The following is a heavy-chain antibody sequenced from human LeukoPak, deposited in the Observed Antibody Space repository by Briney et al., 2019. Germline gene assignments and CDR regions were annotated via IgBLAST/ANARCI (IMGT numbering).Heavy chain of an antibody. CDR1: GGSFSGHY. J-gene: IGHJ4*02. CDR3: ARELDYGSGSHFDY. Sequence: SETLSLTCAVYGGSFSGHYWSWIRQSPGKGLEWIGEINRDGRTNSNPALKSRVTMSVDTSKNQFSLKLISVTAADTAVYYCARELDYGSGSHFDYWGQGTLVTVSS. CDR2: INRDGRT. D-gene: IGHD3-10*01. V-gene: IGHV4-34*01.